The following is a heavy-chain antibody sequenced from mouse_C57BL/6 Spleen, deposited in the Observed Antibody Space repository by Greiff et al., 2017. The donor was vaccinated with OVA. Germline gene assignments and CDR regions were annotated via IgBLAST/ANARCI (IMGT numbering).Heavy chain of an antibody. CDR2: IDPETGGT. Sequence: QVQLKQSGAELVRPGASVTLSCKASGYTFTDYEMHWVKQTPVHGLEWIGAIDPETGGTAYNQKFKGKAILTADKSSSTAYMELRSLTSEDSAVYYCTRSGTDWYFDVWGTGTTVTVSS. CDR1: GYTFTDYE. V-gene: IGHV1-15*01. D-gene: IGHD4-1*01. J-gene: IGHJ1*03. CDR3: TRSGTDWYFDV.